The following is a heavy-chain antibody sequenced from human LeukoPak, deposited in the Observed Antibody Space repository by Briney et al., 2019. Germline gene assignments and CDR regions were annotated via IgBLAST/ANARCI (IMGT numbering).Heavy chain of an antibody. Sequence: GGSLRLSCAASGFTFSSYAMSWVRQAPGKGLEWVSAISGSGGSTYYADSVKGRFTISRDNSKNTLYLQMNSLRAEDTAVYYCAKDPDKDSAAAGTINNWFDPWGQGTLVTVSS. CDR3: AKDPDKDSAAAGTINNWFDP. J-gene: IGHJ5*02. CDR1: GFTFSSYA. CDR2: ISGSGGST. V-gene: IGHV3-23*01. D-gene: IGHD6-13*01.